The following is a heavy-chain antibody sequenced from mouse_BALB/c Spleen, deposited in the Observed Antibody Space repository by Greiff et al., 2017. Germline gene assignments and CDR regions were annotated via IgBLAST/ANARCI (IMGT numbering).Heavy chain of an antibody. CDR1: GYTFTSYT. D-gene: IGHD1-2*01. J-gene: IGHJ2*01. Sequence: VQLQQSAAELARPGASVKMSCKASGYTFTSYTMHWVNQRPGQGLEWIGYINPSSGYTEYNQKFKDKTTLTADKSSSTAYMQLSSLTSEDSAVYYCARSLLRLLGYYFDYGGQGTTLTVSA. CDR2: INPSSGYT. CDR3: ARSLLRLLGYYFDY. V-gene: IGHV1-4*02.